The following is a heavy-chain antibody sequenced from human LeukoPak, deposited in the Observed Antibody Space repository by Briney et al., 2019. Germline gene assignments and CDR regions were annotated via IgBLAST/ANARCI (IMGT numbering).Heavy chain of an antibody. D-gene: IGHD6-19*01. CDR1: GFSFSSYG. Sequence: GGPLSLPCEASGFSFSSYGKLGPPHAPGKGLEGVSFIRYDGSEKSSADSVKGRFTISRDNAKNTLYLQMNRLRAEDTAVYYCVKDRAVPHPTHFDYWGQGTLVTVSS. CDR3: VKDRAVPHPTHFDY. J-gene: IGHJ4*02. CDR2: IRYDGSEK. V-gene: IGHV3-30*02.